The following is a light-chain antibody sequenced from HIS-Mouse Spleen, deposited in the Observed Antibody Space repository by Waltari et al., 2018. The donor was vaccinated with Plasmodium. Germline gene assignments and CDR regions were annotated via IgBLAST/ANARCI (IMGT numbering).Light chain of an antibody. V-gene: IGLV3-25*03. Sequence: SYELTQPPSVSVSPGQTARITCSGDALPKQYAYWYQQKPGQAPVLVIYNGSERPSGIPDRFSGSSSGTTVTLTISGVQAEDEADYYCQSADSSGTYRVFGGGTKLTVL. CDR1: ALPKQY. J-gene: IGLJ2*01. CDR3: QSADSSGTYRV. CDR2: NGS.